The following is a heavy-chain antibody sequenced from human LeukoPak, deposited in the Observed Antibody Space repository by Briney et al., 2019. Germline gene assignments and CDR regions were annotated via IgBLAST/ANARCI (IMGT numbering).Heavy chain of an antibody. J-gene: IGHJ5*02. Sequence: QSGGSLRLSCAASGFTFSSYGMSWVRQAPGKGLEWVSAISGSGGSTYYADSVKGRFTISRDNSKNTLYLQMNSLRAEDTAVYYCAKDSQLHYYYDSSGNWFDPWGQGTLVTVSS. D-gene: IGHD3-22*01. V-gene: IGHV3-23*01. CDR1: GFTFSSYG. CDR2: ISGSGGST. CDR3: AKDSQLHYYYDSSGNWFDP.